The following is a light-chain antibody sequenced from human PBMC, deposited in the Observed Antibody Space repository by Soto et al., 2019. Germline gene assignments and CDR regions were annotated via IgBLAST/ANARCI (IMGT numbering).Light chain of an antibody. CDR2: EVS. Sequence: QSALTQPASVSGSPGQSITISCTGTSSDIGGYNYVSWYQQHPGKAPKLMIYEVSNRPSGVSNRFSGSKSGNTASLTISGLQAEDEADEYCTSYTSSSTNYVFGTGTKLTVL. J-gene: IGLJ1*01. V-gene: IGLV2-14*01. CDR3: TSYTSSSTNYV. CDR1: SSDIGGYNY.